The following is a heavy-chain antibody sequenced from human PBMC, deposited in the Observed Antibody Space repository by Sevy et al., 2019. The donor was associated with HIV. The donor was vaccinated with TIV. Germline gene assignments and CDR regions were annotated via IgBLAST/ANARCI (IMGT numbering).Heavy chain of an antibody. CDR3: AKADYGDYYFWFDP. J-gene: IGHJ5*02. CDR2: ISGSGGST. D-gene: IGHD4-17*01. Sequence: GGSLRLSCAASGFTFSSYAMSWVRQAPGKGLEWVSAISGSGGSTYYADSVKGRFTISRDNSKNTLYLQMNSLRAEDTAVYYFAKADYGDYYFWFDPWGQGTLVTVSS. CDR1: GFTFSSYA. V-gene: IGHV3-23*01.